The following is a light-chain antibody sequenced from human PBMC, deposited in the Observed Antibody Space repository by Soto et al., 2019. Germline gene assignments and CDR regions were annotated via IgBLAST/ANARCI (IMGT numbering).Light chain of an antibody. CDR2: ELG. V-gene: IGLV2-14*03. CDR3: LAYTSRGTLV. J-gene: IGLJ3*02. Sequence: QSALTQPASVSGSPGQSITISCTGTNTDVGGHHFVSWYQQHPGKAPKLVIYELGNRPSGVSDRFSDSKSGNTASLTISGLQAEDDADYYCLAYTSRGTLVFGGGTKLTVL. CDR1: NTDVGGHHF.